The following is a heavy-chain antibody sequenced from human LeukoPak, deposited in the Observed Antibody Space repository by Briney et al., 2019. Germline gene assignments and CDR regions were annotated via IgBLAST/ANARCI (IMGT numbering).Heavy chain of an antibody. D-gene: IGHD6-13*01. J-gene: IGHJ4*02. CDR1: GGAISSYY. CDR3: AGDNEAAARAYDY. CDR2: IYSSGST. Sequence: SETLSLTCTVSGGAISSYYWSWIRQPAGKGLEWIGRIYSSGSTNYNTSLKSRVTMSVDTSKNQFSLKLSSVTAADTAVYYCAGDNEAAARAYDYWGQGTLVTVSS. V-gene: IGHV4-4*07.